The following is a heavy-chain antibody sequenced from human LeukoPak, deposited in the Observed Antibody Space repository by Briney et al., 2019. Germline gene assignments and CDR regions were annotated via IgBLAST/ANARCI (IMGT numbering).Heavy chain of an antibody. V-gene: IGHV3-23*01. Sequence: PGGSLRLSCAASGFTFSSYAMSLVRQAPATGLEWVSAISGSGGSTYYADSVKGRFTISRDNSKNTLYLQMNSLRAEDTAVYYCAKDLYITYYYGSGSLFEDYWGQGTLVTVSS. CDR3: AKDLYITYYYGSGSLFEDY. CDR1: GFTFSSYA. CDR2: ISGSGGST. D-gene: IGHD3-10*01. J-gene: IGHJ4*02.